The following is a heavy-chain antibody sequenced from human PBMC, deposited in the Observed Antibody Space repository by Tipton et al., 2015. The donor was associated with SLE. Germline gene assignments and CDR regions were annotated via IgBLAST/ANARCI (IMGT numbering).Heavy chain of an antibody. CDR2: ISWNGDST. Sequence: AVSGFTFDDSVHDSAMHWVRQVPGKGLEWVSGISWNGDSTHYAGSVKGRFIISRNNARKSLFLQMNSLRPEGTALYYCVKDMDFFGSKSTLEYWGQGTLVTVSS. J-gene: IGHJ4*02. V-gene: IGHV3-9*01. D-gene: IGHD1-1*01. CDR3: VKDMDFFGSKSTLEY. CDR1: GFTFDDSVHDSA.